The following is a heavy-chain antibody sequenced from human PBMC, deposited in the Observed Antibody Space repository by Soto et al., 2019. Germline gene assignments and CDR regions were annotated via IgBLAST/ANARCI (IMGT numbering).Heavy chain of an antibody. Sequence: GGSLRLSCAASGFTFSSYSMNWVRQAPGKGLEWVSCISSSSSYIYYADSVKGRFTISRDNAKNSLYLQMNSLRAEDTAVYYCARDVLEWLPHSSFDYWGQGTLVTVSS. CDR1: GFTFSSYS. CDR2: ISSSSSYI. D-gene: IGHD3-3*01. V-gene: IGHV3-21*01. J-gene: IGHJ4*02. CDR3: ARDVLEWLPHSSFDY.